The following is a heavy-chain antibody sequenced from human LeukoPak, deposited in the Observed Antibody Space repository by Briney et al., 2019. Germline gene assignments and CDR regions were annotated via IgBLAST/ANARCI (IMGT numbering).Heavy chain of an antibody. CDR2: ISPSGDST. D-gene: IGHD2-2*01. Sequence: GGSLRLSCVASGFTFDDYAMHWVRQAPGKGLEWVSHISPSGDSTYYADSVKGRFTISRDSSKNTLSLQMNSLRAEDTAVYYCAKIPKGGYFDSWGQGTLVTVSS. CDR3: AKIPKGGYFDS. J-gene: IGHJ4*02. CDR1: GFTFDDYA. V-gene: IGHV3-23*01.